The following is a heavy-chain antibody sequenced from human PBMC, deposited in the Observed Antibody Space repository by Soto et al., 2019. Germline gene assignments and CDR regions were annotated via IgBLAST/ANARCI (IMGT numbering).Heavy chain of an antibody. J-gene: IGHJ6*02. CDR1: GFTFSSYG. Sequence: GGSLRLSCAASGFTFSSYGMHWVRQAPGKGLEWVAVIWYDGSNKYYADSVKGRFTISRDNSKNTLYLQMNSLRAEDTAVYYCARDREVRYFDTKGDYYYGMDVSGQGTTVTVSS. CDR2: IWYDGSNK. D-gene: IGHD3-9*01. V-gene: IGHV3-33*01. CDR3: ARDREVRYFDTKGDYYYGMDV.